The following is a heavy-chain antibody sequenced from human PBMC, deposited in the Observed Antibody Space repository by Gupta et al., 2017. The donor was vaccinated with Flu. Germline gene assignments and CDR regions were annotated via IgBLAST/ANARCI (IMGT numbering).Heavy chain of an antibody. CDR3: AKGIGSGWYGYFDY. CDR1: GFNFRSYA. CDR2: ITGSGMNT. J-gene: IGHJ4*02. Sequence: EVQLLESGGGLVQPGGSLRLSCAAAGFNFRSYAMTWVRQAPGRGLEWVSVITGSGMNTNYADSMKGRFTISRDNSKNTLYLEMNSLRAEDTAVYYCAKGIGSGWYGYFDYWGQGTLVSVSS. D-gene: IGHD6-19*01. V-gene: IGHV3-23*01.